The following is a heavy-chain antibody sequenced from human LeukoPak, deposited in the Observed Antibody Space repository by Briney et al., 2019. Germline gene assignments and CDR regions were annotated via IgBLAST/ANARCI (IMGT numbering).Heavy chain of an antibody. CDR1: GYTFTGYY. CDR2: INPNSGGT. V-gene: IGHV1-2*02. J-gene: IGHJ6*03. Sequence: ASVKVSCKASGYTFTGYYMHWVRQAPGQGLEWMGWINPNSGGTNYAQKFQGRVTMTRDTSISTAYMELSRLRSDDTAVYYCARGVYNWNDPSYYYYMDVWGKGTTVTVSS. CDR3: ARGVYNWNDPSYYYYMDV. D-gene: IGHD1-20*01.